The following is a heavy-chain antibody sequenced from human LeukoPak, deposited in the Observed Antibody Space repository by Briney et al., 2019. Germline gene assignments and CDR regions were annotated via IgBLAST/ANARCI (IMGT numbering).Heavy chain of an antibody. D-gene: IGHD3-9*01. CDR1: GFTFNSYA. CDR3: ARQASYDILTGYSPDAFDI. CDR2: ISGSGGST. J-gene: IGHJ3*02. Sequence: TGGSLRLSCAASGFTFNSYAMSWVRQAPGKGLEWASTISGSGGSTYYADSVKGRFTISRDNAKNSLYLQMNSLRAEDTAVYYCARQASYDILTGYSPDAFDIWGQGTMVTVSS. V-gene: IGHV3-23*01.